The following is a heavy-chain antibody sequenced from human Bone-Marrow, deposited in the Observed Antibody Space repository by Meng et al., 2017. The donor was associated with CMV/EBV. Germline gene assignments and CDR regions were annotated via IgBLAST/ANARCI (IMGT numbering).Heavy chain of an antibody. D-gene: IGHD1-26*01. CDR3: ARREGVGRPYFDY. CDR1: GASLGISGYC. CDR2: IYYTGTT. Sequence: VSGASLGISGYCSGCIRQPPGRGLGFIAFIYYTGTTYYTPSLTSRVAISVDTSKNQLSLKLTSVTAAGTAVYYCARREGVGRPYFDYWGQGTLVTVSS. V-gene: IGHV4-39*01. J-gene: IGHJ4*02.